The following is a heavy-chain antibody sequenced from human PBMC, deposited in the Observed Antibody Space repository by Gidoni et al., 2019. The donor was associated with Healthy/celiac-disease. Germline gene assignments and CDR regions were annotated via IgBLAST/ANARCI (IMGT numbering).Heavy chain of an antibody. CDR2: ISGSGGST. V-gene: IGHV3-23*01. CDR3: AKGRLLRYFDLPHDY. Sequence: EVQRLESGGGLVERGGSVRRSWPTSGFTFSGYAMSWVRHAPGKGLDWFSAISGSGGSTYYADSVKGRFTISRDNSKNTLYLQMTSLRAEDTAVYYCAKGRLLRYFDLPHDYWGQGTLVTVSS. D-gene: IGHD3-9*01. CDR1: GFTFSGYA. J-gene: IGHJ4*02.